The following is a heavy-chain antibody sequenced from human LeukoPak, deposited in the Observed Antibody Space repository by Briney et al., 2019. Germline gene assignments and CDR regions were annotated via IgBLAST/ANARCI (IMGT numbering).Heavy chain of an antibody. J-gene: IGHJ3*02. V-gene: IGHV4-34*01. CDR1: GGSFSGYY. CDR2: IHHSGRT. Sequence: SETLSLTCAVYGGSFSGYYWSWIRQPPGKGLEWIGEIHHSGRTNYNPSLKSRVTISVDESKNQFSLKLSSVTAADTAVYYCARPTNDAFDIWGQGTMVTVSS. CDR3: ARPTNDAFDI. D-gene: IGHD1-26*01.